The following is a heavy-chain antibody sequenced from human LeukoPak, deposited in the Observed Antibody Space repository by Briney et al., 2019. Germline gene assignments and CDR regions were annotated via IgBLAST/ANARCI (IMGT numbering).Heavy chain of an antibody. CDR1: GFTFSDYY. CDR2: ISSSGSTI. CDR3: ATDEDYYDSSGRPYY. D-gene: IGHD3-22*01. J-gene: IGHJ4*02. V-gene: IGHV3-11*01. Sequence: GGSLRLSCAASGFTFSDYYMSWIRQAPGKGLEWASYISSSGSTIYYADSVKGRFTISRDNAKNSLYLQMNSLRAEDTAVYYCATDEDYYDSSGRPYYWGQGTLVTVSS.